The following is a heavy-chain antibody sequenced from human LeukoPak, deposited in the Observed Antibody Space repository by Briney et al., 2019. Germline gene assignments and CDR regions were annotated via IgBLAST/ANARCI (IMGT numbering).Heavy chain of an antibody. V-gene: IGHV4-59*01. CDR2: IYYSGST. CDR3: ARDPEGYFDY. Sequence: ASETLSLTCTVSGGSISSYYWSWIRQPPGKGLEWIGYIYYSGSTNYNPSLKSRVTISVDTSKNQFSLKLSSVTAADTAVYYCARDPEGYFDYWGQGTLVTASS. J-gene: IGHJ4*02. D-gene: IGHD1-14*01. CDR1: GGSISSYY.